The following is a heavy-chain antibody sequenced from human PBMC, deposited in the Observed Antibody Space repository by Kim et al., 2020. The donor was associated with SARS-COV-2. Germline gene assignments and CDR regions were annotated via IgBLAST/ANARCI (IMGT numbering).Heavy chain of an antibody. D-gene: IGHD1-26*01. Sequence: GGSLRLSCAASGFTFTTNWMSWVRQAPGKGLEWVAKIKEDGTERYYVNSVEGRFTISRDNAKNSLYLQMNSLSAKDTAVYYCARDRSYSLDYWGQGTLVTVSS. CDR3: ARDRSYSLDY. CDR1: GFTFTTNW. J-gene: IGHJ4*02. CDR2: IKEDGTER. V-gene: IGHV3-7*01.